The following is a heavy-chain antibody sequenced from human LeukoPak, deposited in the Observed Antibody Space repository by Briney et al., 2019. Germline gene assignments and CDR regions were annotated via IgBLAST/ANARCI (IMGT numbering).Heavy chain of an antibody. CDR1: GFTFSSYA. CDR2: ISGSGGST. D-gene: IGHD3/OR15-3a*01. V-gene: IGHV3-23*01. CDR3: ARDRTESRGFDY. J-gene: IGHJ4*02. Sequence: QSGGSLRLSCAASGFTFSSYAMSWVRQAPGKGLEWVSAISGSGGSTYYADSVKGRFTISRDNSKNTLYLQMNSLRAEDTAVYYCARDRTESRGFDYWGQGTLVTVSS.